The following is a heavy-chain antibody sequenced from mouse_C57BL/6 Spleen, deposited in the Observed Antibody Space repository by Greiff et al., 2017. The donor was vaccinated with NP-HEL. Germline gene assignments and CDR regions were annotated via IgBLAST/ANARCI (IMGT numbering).Heavy chain of an antibody. CDR3: ARDGYYGYDGAMDY. J-gene: IGHJ4*01. D-gene: IGHD2-2*01. CDR2: ISDGGSYT. CDR1: GFTFSSYA. V-gene: IGHV5-4*01. Sequence: EVQGVESGGGLVKPGGSLKLSCAASGFTFSSYAMSWVRQTPERRLEWVATISDGGSYTYYPDNVKGRFTISRDNAKNNLYLQMSHLKSEDTAMYYCARDGYYGYDGAMDYWGQGTSVTVSS.